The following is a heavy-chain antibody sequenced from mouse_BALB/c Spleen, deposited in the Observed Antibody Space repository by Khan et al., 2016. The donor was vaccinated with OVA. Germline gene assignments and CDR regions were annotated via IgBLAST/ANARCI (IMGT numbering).Heavy chain of an antibody. CDR2: ISSSGST. V-gene: IGHV3-2*02. D-gene: IGHD2-3*01. J-gene: IGHJ4*01. CDR3: ARDGSRYNYAMDY. CDR1: GYSITSDYA. Sequence: EVKLLESGPGLVKPSQSLSLTCTVTGYSITSDYAWNWLRQFPGNKLEWMGYISSSGSTNYNPALKSRISITRDTSKNQFFLQLNSVTTDDTATYYCARDGSRYNYAMDYWGQGTSVTVSS.